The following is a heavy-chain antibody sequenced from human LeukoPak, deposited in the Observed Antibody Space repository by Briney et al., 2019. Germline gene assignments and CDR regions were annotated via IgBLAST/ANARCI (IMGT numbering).Heavy chain of an antibody. CDR3: ARLVPGFDP. D-gene: IGHD2-2*01. V-gene: IGHV4-38-2*02. CDR2: IYHSGST. J-gene: IGHJ5*02. Sequence: SETLSLTCTVSGYSISSGYYWGWIRQPPGKGLEWIGSIYHSGSTYYNPSLKSRVTISVDTSKNQFSLKLSSVTAADTAVYYCARLVPGFDPWGQGTLVTVSS. CDR1: GYSISSGYY.